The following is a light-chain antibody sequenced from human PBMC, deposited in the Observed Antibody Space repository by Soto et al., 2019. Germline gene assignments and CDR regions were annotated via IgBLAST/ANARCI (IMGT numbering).Light chain of an antibody. Sequence: QSVLTQPPSASGTPGQRVTISCSGSSSNIGSNSVCWYQQLPGTAPKLLIYKNNQRPSGVPDRFSGSKSGTSASLAISGLRSEDEADYYCAAWDDSLSGVVFGGGTKLTVL. V-gene: IGLV1-47*01. CDR1: SSNIGSNS. J-gene: IGLJ2*01. CDR3: AAWDDSLSGVV. CDR2: KNN.